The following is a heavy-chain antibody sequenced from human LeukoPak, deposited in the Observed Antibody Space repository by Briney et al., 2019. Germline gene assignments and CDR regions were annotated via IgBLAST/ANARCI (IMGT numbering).Heavy chain of an antibody. CDR1: GFTFSSYW. D-gene: IGHD5-18*01. CDR2: IKQDGSEK. CDR3: ARGIYNVDTSFDY. V-gene: IGHV3-7*01. J-gene: IGHJ4*02. Sequence: GGSLRLSCAASGFTFSSYWMSWVRQAPGKGLEWVANIKQDGSEKYYVDSVKGRFTISRDNAKNSLYLKMNSLRAEDTAVYYCARGIYNVDTSFDYWGQGTLVTVSS.